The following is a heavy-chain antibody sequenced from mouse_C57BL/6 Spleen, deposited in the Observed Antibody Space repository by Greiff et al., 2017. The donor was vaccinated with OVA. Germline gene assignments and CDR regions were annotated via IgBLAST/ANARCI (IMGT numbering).Heavy chain of an antibody. J-gene: IGHJ3*01. CDR3: ARDHDYDVAY. D-gene: IGHD2-4*01. V-gene: IGHV3-6*01. CDR1: GYSITSGYY. CDR2: ISYDGSN. Sequence: DVKLVESGPGLVKPSQSLSLTCSVTGYSITSGYYWNWIRQFPGNKLEWMGYISYDGSNNYNPSLKNRISITRDTSKNQFFLKLNSVTTEDTATYYCARDHDYDVAYWGQGTLVTVSA.